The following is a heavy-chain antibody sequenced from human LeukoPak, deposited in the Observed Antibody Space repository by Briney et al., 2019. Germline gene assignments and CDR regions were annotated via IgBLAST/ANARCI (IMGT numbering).Heavy chain of an antibody. J-gene: IGHJ3*02. D-gene: IGHD5-12*01. CDR2: IYSGGST. V-gene: IGHV3-53*01. Sequence: GGSLRLSCAASGFTFSSYAMSWVRQAPGKGLEWVSVIYSGGSTYYADSVKGRFTISRDNSKNTLYLQMSSLRAEDTAVYYCARSGYGVAFDIWGQGTMVTVSS. CDR1: GFTFSSYA. CDR3: ARSGYGVAFDI.